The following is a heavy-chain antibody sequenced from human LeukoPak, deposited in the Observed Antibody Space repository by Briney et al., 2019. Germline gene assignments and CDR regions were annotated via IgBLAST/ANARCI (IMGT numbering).Heavy chain of an antibody. D-gene: IGHD2-2*01. J-gene: IGHJ4*02. Sequence: SETLSLTCTVSGYSISSGYYWGWIRQPPGKGLEWIGSIYHSGSTYYNPSLKSRVTISVDTSKNQFSLKLSSVTAADTAVYYCAREGSLPAAMDYFDYWGQGTLVTVSS. CDR3: AREGSLPAAMDYFDY. V-gene: IGHV4-38-2*02. CDR1: GYSISSGYY. CDR2: IYHSGST.